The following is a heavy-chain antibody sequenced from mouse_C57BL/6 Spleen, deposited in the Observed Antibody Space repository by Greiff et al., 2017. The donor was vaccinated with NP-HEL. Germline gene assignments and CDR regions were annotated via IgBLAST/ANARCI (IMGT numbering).Heavy chain of an antibody. CDR3: ARGGNYPDY. CDR1: GYAFSSSW. J-gene: IGHJ2*01. V-gene: IGHV1-82*01. CDR2: IYPGDGDT. Sequence: VQLQQSGPELVKPGASVKISCKASGYAFSSSWMNWVKQRPGKGLEWIGRIYPGDGDTNYNGKFKGKATLTADKSSSTAYMQLSSLTSEDSAVYFCARGGNYPDYWGQGTTLTVSS. D-gene: IGHD2-1*01.